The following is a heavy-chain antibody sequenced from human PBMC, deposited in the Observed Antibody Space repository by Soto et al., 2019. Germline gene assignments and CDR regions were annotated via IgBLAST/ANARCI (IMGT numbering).Heavy chain of an antibody. V-gene: IGHV4-59*08. J-gene: IGHJ1*01. CDR3: ARLAYSGYLQT. CDR2: VHYSGVT. D-gene: IGHD1-26*01. CDR1: GGSVNGYY. Sequence: SETLSLTCTVSGGSVNGYYWSWIRQPPGKGLEWIGYVHYSGVTYYNPSLQSRVTISVDTSNNRFSLTLSSLTAADTAVYFCARLAYSGYLQTWGQGSLVTVSS.